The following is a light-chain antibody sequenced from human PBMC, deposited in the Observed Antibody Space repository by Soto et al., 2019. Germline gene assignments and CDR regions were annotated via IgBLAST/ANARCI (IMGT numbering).Light chain of an antibody. J-gene: IGKJ5*01. CDR2: DAS. V-gene: IGKV1D-13*01. CDR1: QGISSA. Sequence: AIQLTQSPSSLSASVGDRVTITCRASQGISSALAWYQQKPGKAPKLLIYDASSLESGVPSRFSGSGSGTDFTLTISSLQPEDFATYYCQQFNNYITFGQGTRLAI. CDR3: QQFNNYIT.